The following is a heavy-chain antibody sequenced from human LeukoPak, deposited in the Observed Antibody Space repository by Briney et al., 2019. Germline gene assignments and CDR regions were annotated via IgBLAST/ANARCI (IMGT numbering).Heavy chain of an antibody. Sequence: GGSLRLSCAASGFTFSNYWINWVRQAPGKGLEWVANIKQDGSVKYYVDSVKGRFTISRDNAKSSLYLQMSSLRAEDTAVYYCVRAMDVWGQGTTVTVSS. J-gene: IGHJ6*02. CDR1: GFTFSNYW. CDR2: IKQDGSVK. V-gene: IGHV3-7*03. CDR3: VRAMDV.